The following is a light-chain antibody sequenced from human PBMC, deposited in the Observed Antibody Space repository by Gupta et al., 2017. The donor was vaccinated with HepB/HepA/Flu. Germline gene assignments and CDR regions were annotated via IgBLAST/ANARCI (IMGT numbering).Light chain of an antibody. Sequence: QSALTQPASVSGSPGQSITISCTGTSSDVGGYNYVSWYQQHPGKAPKLMIYDVSNRHSGGSNRFSGSKSGNTASLTISGLQAEDEADYYCSSYTSSSTLPYVFGTGTKVTVL. J-gene: IGLJ1*01. CDR3: SSYTSSSTLPYV. V-gene: IGLV2-14*01. CDR2: DVS. CDR1: SSDVGGYNY.